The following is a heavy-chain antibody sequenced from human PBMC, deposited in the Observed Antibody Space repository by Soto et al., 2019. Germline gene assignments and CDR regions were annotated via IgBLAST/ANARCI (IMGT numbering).Heavy chain of an antibody. CDR2: INHSGST. CDR3: ARGKGTHSSSWYWGRSFDY. V-gene: IGHV4-34*01. Sequence: QVQLQQWGAGLLKPSETLSLTCAVYGGSFSGYYWSWIRQPPGKGLEWIGEINHSGSTNYNPSLKSRVTISVDTSKNQFSLKLSSVTAADTAVYYCARGKGTHSSSWYWGRSFDYWGQGTLVTVSS. J-gene: IGHJ4*02. D-gene: IGHD6-13*01. CDR1: GGSFSGYY.